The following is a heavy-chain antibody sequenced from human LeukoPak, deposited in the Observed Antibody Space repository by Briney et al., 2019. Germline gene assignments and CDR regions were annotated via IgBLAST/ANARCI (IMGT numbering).Heavy chain of an antibody. V-gene: IGHV3-73*01. D-gene: IGHD3-10*01. Sequence: PGGSLRLSCAGSGFTFRGSAMHWVRQASGKGLEWVGRIRTKANNYATAYAASLSGRFTISRDNSKNTLYLQMNSLRAEDTAVYYCAKDRAPLWFGDPMGNFDPWGQGTLVTVSS. CDR2: IRTKANNYAT. J-gene: IGHJ5*02. CDR1: GFTFRGSA. CDR3: AKDRAPLWFGDPMGNFDP.